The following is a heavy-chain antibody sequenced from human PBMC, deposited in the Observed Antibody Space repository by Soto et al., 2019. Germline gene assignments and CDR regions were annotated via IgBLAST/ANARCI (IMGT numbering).Heavy chain of an antibody. V-gene: IGHV4-59*01. CDR3: ARDAGTLTGYAFDI. CDR2: IYYSGST. CDR1: GGSISSYY. J-gene: IGHJ3*02. Sequence: TSETLSLTCTVSGGSISSYYWSWIRQPPGKGLEWIGYIYYSGSTNYNPSLKSRVTISVDTSKNQFSLKLSSVTAADTAVYYCARDAGTLTGYAFDIWGQGTMVTVSS. D-gene: IGHD3-9*01.